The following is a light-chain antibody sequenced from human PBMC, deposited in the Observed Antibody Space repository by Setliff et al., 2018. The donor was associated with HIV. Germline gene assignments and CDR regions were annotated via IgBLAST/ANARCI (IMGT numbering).Light chain of an antibody. CDR2: DVT. CDR3: CSYAGSYTFPYV. J-gene: IGLJ1*01. CDR1: TSDVGSYNY. V-gene: IGLV2-11*01. Sequence: QSALTQPRSVSGSPGQSVTISCTGTTSDVGSYNYVSLYQQHPGKAPKLMIYDVTKRPSGVPDRFSGSKSGNTASLTISGLQAEDEADYCCCSYAGSYTFPYVFGTGTKVTVL.